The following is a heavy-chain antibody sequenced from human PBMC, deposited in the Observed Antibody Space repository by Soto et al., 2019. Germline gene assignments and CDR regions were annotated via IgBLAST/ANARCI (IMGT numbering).Heavy chain of an antibody. Sequence: QIQLVQSGAEVKKPGASVKVSCKASGYTFNIYGINWVRQAPGQGLEWRGWISALNGKTNYAQNVRVQVTVTTDTPPITAYERWGSRSPDDPAGYSWRRDRLPKGSGFCHLDSGGHGTRSPSPQ. J-gene: IGHJ5*01. CDR2: ISALNGKT. CDR3: RRDRLPKGSGFCHLDS. D-gene: IGHD3-22*01. CDR1: GYTFNIYG. V-gene: IGHV1-18*01.